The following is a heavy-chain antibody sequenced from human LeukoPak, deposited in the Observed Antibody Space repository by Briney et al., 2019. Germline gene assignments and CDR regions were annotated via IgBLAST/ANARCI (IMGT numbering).Heavy chain of an antibody. CDR3: AREEMAASSGIRSDV. CDR2: IYSGGST. Sequence: AGGSLRLSCAASGFTVSSNYTNWVRRAPGKGLEWVSVIYSGGSTYFADSVKGRFTISRDNSKNTLYLQMNSLRAEDTAVYYCAREEMAASSGIRSDVWGKGTTVTVSS. J-gene: IGHJ6*04. CDR1: GFTVSSNY. D-gene: IGHD6-13*01. V-gene: IGHV3-53*01.